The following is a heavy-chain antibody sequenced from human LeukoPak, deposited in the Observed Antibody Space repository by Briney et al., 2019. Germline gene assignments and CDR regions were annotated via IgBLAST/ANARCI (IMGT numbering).Heavy chain of an antibody. Sequence: TGGSLRLSCAASGFTFSSYAMSWVRQAPGKGLEWVSSIGSSSSYIYYADSVKGRFTISRDNAKNSLYLQMNSLRAEDTAVYYCARSSGSYYWFDPWGQGTLVTVSS. J-gene: IGHJ5*02. CDR2: IGSSSSYI. V-gene: IGHV3-21*01. D-gene: IGHD1-26*01. CDR3: ARSSGSYYWFDP. CDR1: GFTFSSYA.